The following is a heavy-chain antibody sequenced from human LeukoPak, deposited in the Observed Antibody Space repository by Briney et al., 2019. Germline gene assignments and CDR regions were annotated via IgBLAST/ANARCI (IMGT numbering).Heavy chain of an antibody. J-gene: IGHJ4*02. V-gene: IGHV3-53*04. CDR1: GFTVSNNY. CDR2: IYSGVST. Sequence: PGGSLRLSCAASGFTVSNNYLSWVRQAPGKGLEWVLVIYSGVSTYYADSVKGRFTISRHNSKNTLYLQMNSLGAEDTAVYYCARALPPSYYFDYWGQGTLVTVSS. CDR3: ARALPPSYYFDY.